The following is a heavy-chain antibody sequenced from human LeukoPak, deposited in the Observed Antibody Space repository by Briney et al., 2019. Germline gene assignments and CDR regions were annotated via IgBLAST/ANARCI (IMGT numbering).Heavy chain of an antibody. D-gene: IGHD2-21*02. V-gene: IGHV3-73*01. J-gene: IGHJ4*02. CDR3: SRHDALPGDY. CDR1: GFTFSGFN. CDR2: IITKVNNYVN. Sequence: GRSRRLSCAASGFTFSGFNIHCVRQASGKWLEWVGHIITKVNNYVNDYDASVKGRFTMSRDDSKNTAFLQMNSLKTEDTAVYYCSRHDALPGDYWGQGTQVTVSS.